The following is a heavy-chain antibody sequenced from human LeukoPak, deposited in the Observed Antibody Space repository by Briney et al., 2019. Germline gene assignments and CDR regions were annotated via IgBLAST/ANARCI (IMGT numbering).Heavy chain of an antibody. Sequence: VASVKVSCKASGGTFSSYAISWVRQAPGQGLEWMGGIIPIFGTANYAQKFQGRVTITADKSTSTAYMELSSLRSEDTAVYYCARDSYLNAFDIWGQGTMVTVSS. D-gene: IGHD3-10*01. CDR1: GGTFSSYA. J-gene: IGHJ3*02. CDR3: ARDSYLNAFDI. CDR2: IIPIFGTA. V-gene: IGHV1-69*06.